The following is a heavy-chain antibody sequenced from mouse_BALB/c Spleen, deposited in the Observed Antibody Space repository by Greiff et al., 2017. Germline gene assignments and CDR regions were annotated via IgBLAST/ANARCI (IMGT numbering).Heavy chain of an antibody. Sequence: VQLQQPGAELVKPGASVKLSCKASGYTFTSYWMHWVKQRPGQGLEWIGEINPSNGRTNYNEKFKSKATLTVDKSSSTAYMQLSSLTSEDSAVYYCGRAAHYYGRSYFDYWGQGTTLTVSS. V-gene: IGHV1S81*02. CDR3: GRAAHYYGRSYFDY. J-gene: IGHJ2*01. D-gene: IGHD1-1*01. CDR1: GYTFTSYW. CDR2: INPSNGRT.